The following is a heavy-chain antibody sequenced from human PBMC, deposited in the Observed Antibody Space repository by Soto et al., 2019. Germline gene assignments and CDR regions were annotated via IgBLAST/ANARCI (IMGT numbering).Heavy chain of an antibody. CDR1: GGAISGYF. CDR3: ARHYSSGTYPLDH. J-gene: IGHJ5*02. Sequence: PSETLSLTCTVSGGAISGYFWSWIRQSPGKGLEWIAYIYYDGSTSYNPSFKSRVRVSVDTPGNQFSLSLGPLTAADTAIYYCARHYSSGTYPLDHWGQGILVTVSS. V-gene: IGHV4-59*01. D-gene: IGHD3-10*01. CDR2: IYYDGST.